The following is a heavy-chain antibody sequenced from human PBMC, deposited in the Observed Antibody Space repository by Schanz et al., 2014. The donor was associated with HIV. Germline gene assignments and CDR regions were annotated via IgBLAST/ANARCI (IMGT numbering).Heavy chain of an antibody. J-gene: IGHJ6*02. D-gene: IGHD3-3*01. Sequence: EVQLLESGGGLVQPGGSLRISCVASGFSFLRYEMSWVRQAPGKGLEWLSTLSGSGDRTYYADSVKGRVTISRDNSKNTLYLQMNRLRNEDTAQYYCARDKSHVTNFGGVFGFYYSMDVWGQGTTVTVSS. CDR2: LSGSGDRT. CDR1: GFSFLRYE. V-gene: IGHV3-23*01. CDR3: ARDKSHVTNFGGVFGFYYSMDV.